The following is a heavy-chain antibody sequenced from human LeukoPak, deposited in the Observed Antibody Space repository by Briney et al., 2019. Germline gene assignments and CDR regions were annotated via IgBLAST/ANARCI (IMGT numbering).Heavy chain of an antibody. CDR2: IYSSGTI. CDR3: TRDSGTTGEVKFDP. CDR1: GGSISSYY. D-gene: IGHD3-10*01. J-gene: IGHJ5*02. Sequence: PSETLSLTCSVSGGSISSYYWSWIRQPAGKGLEGIGRIYSSGTITYNPSLQSRVTMSVDTSENEFSLKMSSVTAADTAVYYCTRDSGTTGEVKFDPWGQGTLVAVSS. V-gene: IGHV4-4*07.